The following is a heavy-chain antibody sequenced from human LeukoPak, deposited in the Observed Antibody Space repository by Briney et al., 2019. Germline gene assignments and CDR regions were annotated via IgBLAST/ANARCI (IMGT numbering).Heavy chain of an antibody. CDR3: APLHDYGDYGALYYGMDV. CDR2: INHSGST. CDR1: GGSFSGYY. D-gene: IGHD4-17*01. Sequence: PSETLSLTCAVYGGSFSGYYWSWIRQPPGKGLEWIGEINHSGSTNYNPSLKSRATISVDTSKNQFSLKLSSVTAADTAVYYCAPLHDYGDYGALYYGMDVWGQGTTVTVSS. V-gene: IGHV4-34*01. J-gene: IGHJ6*02.